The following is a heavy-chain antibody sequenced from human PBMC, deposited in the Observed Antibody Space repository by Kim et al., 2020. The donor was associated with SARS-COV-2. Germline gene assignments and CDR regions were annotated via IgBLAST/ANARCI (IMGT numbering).Heavy chain of an antibody. CDR2: IWYDGSNK. Sequence: GGSLRLSCAASGFTFISYGMHWVRQAPGKGLEWVAAIWYDGSNKYYADSVKGRFTISRDNSKNTLYLQMNSLRAEDTAVYYCARESSSGWPNYYSGMDV. CDR1: GFTFISYG. CDR3: ARESSSGWPNYYSGMDV. V-gene: IGHV3-33*01. J-gene: IGHJ6*01. D-gene: IGHD6-19*01.